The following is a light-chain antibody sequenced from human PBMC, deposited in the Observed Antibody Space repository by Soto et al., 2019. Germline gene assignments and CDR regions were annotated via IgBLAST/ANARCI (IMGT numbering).Light chain of an antibody. CDR1: QSISSS. V-gene: IGKV1-39*01. Sequence: DIQMTQSPSSLSASVGDRVTVTCRASQSISSSLNWYQLKPGKAPKRLIYAASTLPSGVPSRFSGSGSGTDFTLTICSLQPEDLATDYCQQSYSTPYTVGQGTKLEIK. CDR3: QQSYSTPYT. CDR2: AAS. J-gene: IGKJ2*01.